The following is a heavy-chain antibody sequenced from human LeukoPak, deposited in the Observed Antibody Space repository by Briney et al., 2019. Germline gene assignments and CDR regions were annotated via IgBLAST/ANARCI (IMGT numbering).Heavy chain of an antibody. D-gene: IGHD5-18*01. CDR1: GFSISSGHY. Sequence: SETLSLTCTVSGFSISSGHYWGWVRQPPGAGLEWIGSVYQSGTTYYNPSLKGRVTTSVDMSKNQFSLRLRPVTAADTAVYYCARIFIGNGYSSYFDCWGQGTLVTVSS. J-gene: IGHJ4*02. CDR2: VYQSGTT. CDR3: ARIFIGNGYSSYFDC. V-gene: IGHV4-38-2*02.